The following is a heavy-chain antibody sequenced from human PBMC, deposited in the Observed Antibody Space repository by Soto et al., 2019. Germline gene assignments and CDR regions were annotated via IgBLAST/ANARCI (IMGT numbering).Heavy chain of an antibody. V-gene: IGHV4-31*03. Sequence: SETLALTCTVSGGSISSGGYYWSWIRQHPGKGLEWIGYIYYSGSTYYNPSLKSRVTISVDTSKNQFSLKLSSVTAADTAVYYCASGSGSGSQIYYFDYWDQGTLVSVSS. CDR2: IYYSGST. CDR1: GGSISSGGYY. J-gene: IGHJ4*02. D-gene: IGHD3-10*01. CDR3: ASGSGSGSQIYYFDY.